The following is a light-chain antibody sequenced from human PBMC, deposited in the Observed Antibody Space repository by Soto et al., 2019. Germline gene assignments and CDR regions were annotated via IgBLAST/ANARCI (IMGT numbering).Light chain of an antibody. CDR1: QSVYSL. Sequence: EIVLTQSPATLSLSPGERATVSCRASQSVYSLLAWFQQKPGQVPRLLINDAATRATGIPARFSGSGYGTDFTLTISSLEPEDFAVYFCQQRANLWTFGQGTRVQIK. V-gene: IGKV3-11*01. J-gene: IGKJ1*01. CDR2: DAA. CDR3: QQRANLWT.